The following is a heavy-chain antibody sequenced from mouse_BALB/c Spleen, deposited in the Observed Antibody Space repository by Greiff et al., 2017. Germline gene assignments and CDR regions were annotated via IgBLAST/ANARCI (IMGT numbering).Heavy chain of an antibody. CDR3: ARAKGFYYAMDY. J-gene: IGHJ4*01. Sequence: DVKLVESGPGLVKPSQSLSLTCSVTGYSITSGYYWNWIRQFPGNKLEWMGYISYDGSNNYNPSLKNRISITRDTSKNQFFLKLNSVTTEDTATYYCARAKGFYYAMDYWGQGTSVTVSS. CDR1: GYSITSGYY. CDR2: ISYDGSN. V-gene: IGHV3-6*02.